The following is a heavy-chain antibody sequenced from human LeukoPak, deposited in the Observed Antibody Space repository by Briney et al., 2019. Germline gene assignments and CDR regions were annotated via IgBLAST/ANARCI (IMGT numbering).Heavy chain of an antibody. CDR3: ASGVTTSLNNWRNLDY. CDR1: GFTFSDYS. D-gene: IGHD1-1*01. Sequence: PGGSLRLSCAASGFTFSDYSMNWVRQAPGKGLEWVSYIWSSRGIISYADSVKGRFTISRDNAKNSLYLQMNSLRAEDTAVYYRASGVTTSLNNWRNLDYWGQGTLVTVSS. V-gene: IGHV3-48*04. CDR2: IWSSRGII. J-gene: IGHJ4*02.